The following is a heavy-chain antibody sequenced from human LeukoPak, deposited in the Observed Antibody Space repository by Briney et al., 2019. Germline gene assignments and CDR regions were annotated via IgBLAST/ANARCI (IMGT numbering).Heavy chain of an antibody. CDR2: IHYSGRA. Sequence: SETLSLTCTVSGGSISGYYWTWVRQPPGKGLEWTGQIHYSGRADYNPSLKSRITISVDTSKNLMSLKLTSVTAADTAIYYCARLGVDYDMGVWGQGTTVTVSS. CDR3: ARLGVDYDMGV. V-gene: IGHV4-59*01. D-gene: IGHD3-16*01. J-gene: IGHJ6*02. CDR1: GGSISGYY.